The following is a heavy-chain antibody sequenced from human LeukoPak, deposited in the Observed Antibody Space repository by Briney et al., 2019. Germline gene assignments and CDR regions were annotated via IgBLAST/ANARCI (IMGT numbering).Heavy chain of an antibody. D-gene: IGHD3-3*01. Sequence: SETLSLTCTVSGGSISSGGYYWSWIRQHPGKGLEWIGYIYYSGSTYYNPSLKSRVTTSVDTSKNQLSLKLSSVTAADTAVYYCARAYYDFWSGYYWFDPWGQGTLVTVSS. CDR3: ARAYYDFWSGYYWFDP. J-gene: IGHJ5*02. CDR1: GGSISSGGYY. V-gene: IGHV4-31*03. CDR2: IYYSGST.